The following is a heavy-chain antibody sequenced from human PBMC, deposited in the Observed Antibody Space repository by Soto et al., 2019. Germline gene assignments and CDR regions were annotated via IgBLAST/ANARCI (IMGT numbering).Heavy chain of an antibody. D-gene: IGHD2-15*01. CDR1: GFTFSTYW. CDR2: IKQDGSAE. Sequence: PGGSLRLSCAASGFTFSTYWMSWVRQAPGKGLEWVANIKQDGSAEYYMDSVRGRFTISRDNSKNTLYLQMNSLRAEDTAVYYCAKVKRNCSGGSCFDYWGQGTLVTVSS. CDR3: AKVKRNCSGGSCFDY. J-gene: IGHJ4*02. V-gene: IGHV3-7*05.